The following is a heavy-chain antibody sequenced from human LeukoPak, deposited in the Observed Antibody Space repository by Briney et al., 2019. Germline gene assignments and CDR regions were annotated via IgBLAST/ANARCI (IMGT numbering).Heavy chain of an antibody. V-gene: IGHV3-21*01. CDR1: GFTFDTYT. J-gene: IGHJ4*02. Sequence: RRSLRLSCAASGFTFDTYTMNWVRQAPGKGLEWVSSISSKSGYIHYADSVKGRFIISRDNAKNSLSLQMNSLRAEDTAVYYCARVRTTYYPDYWGQGTLVTVSS. D-gene: IGHD3/OR15-3a*01. CDR3: ARVRTTYYPDY. CDR2: ISSKSGYI.